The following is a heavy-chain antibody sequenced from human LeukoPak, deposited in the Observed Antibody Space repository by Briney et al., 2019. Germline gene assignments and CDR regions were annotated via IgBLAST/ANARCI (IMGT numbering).Heavy chain of an antibody. CDR1: GGSISSGGYY. J-gene: IGHJ4*02. D-gene: IGHD3-22*01. CDR2: IYYSGST. V-gene: IGHV4-31*03. Sequence: SETLSLTCTVSGGSISSGGYYWSWIRQHPGKGLEWIGYIYYSGSTYYNPSLKSRATISVDTSKNQFSLKLSSVTAADTAVYYCARGVEGYMIVVVTPPFFDYWGQGTLVTVSS. CDR3: ARGVEGYMIVVVTPPFFDY.